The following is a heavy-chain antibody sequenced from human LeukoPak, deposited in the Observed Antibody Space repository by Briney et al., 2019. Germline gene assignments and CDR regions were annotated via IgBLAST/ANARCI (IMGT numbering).Heavy chain of an antibody. J-gene: IGHJ6*03. D-gene: IGHD3-22*01. CDR1: GGSFSGYY. CDR2: INHSGST. Sequence: SETLSLTCAVYGGSFSGYYWSWIRQPPGKGLEWIGEINHSGSTNYNPSLKSRVTISVDTSKNQFSLKLSSVTAADTAVYYCARALVRDYYDSSGYYSRPRGGYYYMDVWGKGTTVTVSS. CDR3: ARALVRDYYDSSGYYSRPRGGYYYMDV. V-gene: IGHV4-34*01.